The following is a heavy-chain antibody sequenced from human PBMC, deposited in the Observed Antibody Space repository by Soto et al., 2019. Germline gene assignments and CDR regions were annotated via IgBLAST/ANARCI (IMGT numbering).Heavy chain of an antibody. J-gene: IGHJ4*02. CDR3: TREGGRRNYSDDGGYFFDS. Sequence: QVQLVQSGAEVKKPGASVKVSCKSSGYTFSYYYMHWVRQAPGQGLEWMGLIDPSGNSVSSGQDFQDRLTRIRDTSTNTVYMELRSLRSEDTAVYYCTREGGRRNYSDDGGYFFDSWGQGTPVTVSS. D-gene: IGHD3-22*01. V-gene: IGHV1-46*01. CDR2: IDPSGNSV. CDR1: GYTFSYYY.